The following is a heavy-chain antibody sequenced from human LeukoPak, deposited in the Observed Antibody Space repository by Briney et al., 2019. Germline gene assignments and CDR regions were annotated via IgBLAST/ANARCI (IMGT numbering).Heavy chain of an antibody. CDR2: INPNSGGT. CDR1: GYTFTSYY. Sequence: GASVKVSXKASGYTFTSYYMHWVRQAPGQGLEWMGWINPNSGGTNYAQKFQGRVTMTRDTSISTAYMELSRLRSDDTAVYYCAREHDSSGYYDRFQHWGQGTLVTVSS. V-gene: IGHV1-2*02. D-gene: IGHD3-22*01. CDR3: AREHDSSGYYDRFQH. J-gene: IGHJ1*01.